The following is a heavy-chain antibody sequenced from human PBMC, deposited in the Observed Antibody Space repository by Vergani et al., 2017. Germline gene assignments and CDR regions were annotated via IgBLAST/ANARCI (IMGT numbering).Heavy chain of an antibody. V-gene: IGHV3-33*08. Sequence: VQLVESGGGLVQPGGSLRLSCAASGFTFSSYSMNWVRQAPGKGLEWVAVIWYDGSNKYYADSVKGRFTISRDNSKNTLYLQMNSLRAEDTAVYYCARDEWELPAYWGQGTLVTVSS. CDR3: ARDEWELPAY. D-gene: IGHD1-26*01. CDR2: IWYDGSNK. J-gene: IGHJ4*02. CDR1: GFTFSSYS.